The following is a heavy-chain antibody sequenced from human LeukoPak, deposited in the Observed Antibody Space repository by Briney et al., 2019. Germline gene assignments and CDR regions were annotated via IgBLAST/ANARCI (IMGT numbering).Heavy chain of an antibody. D-gene: IGHD6-25*01. V-gene: IGHV3-74*01. Sequence: GGSLRLSCAASGFTFSSYSMNWVRQAPGKGLVWVSRINSDGSSTSYADSVKGRFTISRDNAKNTLYLQMNSLRAEDTAVYYCARAQRGPGPSLGYWGQGTLVTVSS. CDR3: ARAQRGPGPSLGY. CDR1: GFTFSSYS. J-gene: IGHJ4*02. CDR2: INSDGSST.